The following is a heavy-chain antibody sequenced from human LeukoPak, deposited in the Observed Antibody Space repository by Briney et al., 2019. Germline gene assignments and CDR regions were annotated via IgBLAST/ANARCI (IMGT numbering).Heavy chain of an antibody. Sequence: GGSLRLSCATSGFTFSTYWMHWVRQAPGKGLVWVSRIKSDGSSTSYADSVRGRFTISRDNTKNTLYLQMNSLSAEDTAVYYCARDHDYGGNWFGPWGQGTLVTVSS. J-gene: IGHJ5*02. CDR1: GFTFSTYW. CDR3: ARDHDYGGNWFGP. V-gene: IGHV3-74*01. D-gene: IGHD4-23*01. CDR2: IKSDGSST.